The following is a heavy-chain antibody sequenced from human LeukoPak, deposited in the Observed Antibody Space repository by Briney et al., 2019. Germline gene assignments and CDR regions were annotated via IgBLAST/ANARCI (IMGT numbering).Heavy chain of an antibody. CDR1: GFSFSRHW. D-gene: IGHD2-2*02. V-gene: IGHV3-7*01. CDR2: IKQDGSEK. J-gene: IGHJ4*02. CDR3: ATIPATALPIWY. Sequence: PGGSLRLSCAASGFSFSRHWMSWVRQAPGKGLEWVANIKQDGSEKYYVDSVKGRFTISRDNAKNSLYLQMNSLRAEDTAVYYCATIPATALPIWYWGQGTLVTVSS.